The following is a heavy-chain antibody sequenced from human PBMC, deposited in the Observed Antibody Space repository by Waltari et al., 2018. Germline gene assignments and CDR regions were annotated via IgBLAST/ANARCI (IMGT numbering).Heavy chain of an antibody. D-gene: IGHD1-26*01. CDR2: VSDDGNTK. Sequence: QLVESGGGVVQPGRSLRLSCAASGFTFTDSSIHSIRQAPGKGSEWVTNVSDDGNTKDYADSVKGRFTISRDNSKNTLYLQMNSLRAEDTAVYYCAKDGGGGETYYKHRYFDYWGQGTLVSGSS. CDR3: AKDGGGGETYYKHRYFDY. J-gene: IGHJ4*02. CDR1: GFTFTDSS. V-gene: IGHV3-30*18.